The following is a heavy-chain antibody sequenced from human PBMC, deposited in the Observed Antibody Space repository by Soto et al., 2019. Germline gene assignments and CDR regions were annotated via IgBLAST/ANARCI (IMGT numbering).Heavy chain of an antibody. D-gene: IGHD6-6*01. J-gene: IGHJ4*02. V-gene: IGHV4-34*01. CDR2: ISPSETT. CDR1: SEFLGGYY. CDR3: ARAPKVSGSAQTRPDF. Sequence: SETLSLTCSLYSEFLGGYYWSWIRQPPGKGLEWIGEISPSETTNYSPSLKSRVSISVDTSKNQFSLNLTSLTAADTAVYYCARAPKVSGSAQTRPDFWGQGSLVTVSS.